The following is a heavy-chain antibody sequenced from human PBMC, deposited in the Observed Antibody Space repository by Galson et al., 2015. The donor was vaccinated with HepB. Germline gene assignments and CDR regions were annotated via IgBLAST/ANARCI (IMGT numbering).Heavy chain of an antibody. CDR2: ISYDGGNK. CDR1: GFTFSSYA. D-gene: IGHD3-22*01. CDR3: ARDSPDSSGYLDY. Sequence: LRLSCAASGFTFSSYAMHWVRQAPGKGLEWVALISYDGGNKYYADSVKGRFTISRDNSKNTLYLQMNSLRAEDTAVYYCARDSPDSSGYLDYWGQGTLVTVSS. V-gene: IGHV3-30-3*01. J-gene: IGHJ4*02.